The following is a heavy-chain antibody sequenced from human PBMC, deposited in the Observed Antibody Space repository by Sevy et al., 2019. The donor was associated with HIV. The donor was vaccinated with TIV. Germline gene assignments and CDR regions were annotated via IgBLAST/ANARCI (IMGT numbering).Heavy chain of an antibody. CDR2: IKEDDTVK. V-gene: IGHV3-7*04. J-gene: IGHJ4*02. D-gene: IGHD2-2*02. CDR1: GFSLETYW. Sequence: EGSLRLSCAASGFSLETYWMNWVRQAPGKPLEWVANIKEDDTVKYYVDSVKGRFTIFRDNGRNLVYLVMNNLRVEDTALYYCVRAIQSEGSFWGQGTLVTVSS. CDR3: VRAIQSEGSF.